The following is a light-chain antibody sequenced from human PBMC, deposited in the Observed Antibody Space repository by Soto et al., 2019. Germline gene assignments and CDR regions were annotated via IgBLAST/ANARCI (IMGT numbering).Light chain of an antibody. CDR3: QQYNSWPLT. V-gene: IGKV3D-15*01. Sequence: EIVMTQSPVTLSVSPGERATLSCRASQSVGSDLAWYQQKPGQAPMLVIYDIFTRATGVQTRISGSGSGTEFTLTISSLQSEDVALYYCQQYNSWPLTFGGGTKVEIK. CDR1: QSVGSD. J-gene: IGKJ4*01. CDR2: DIF.